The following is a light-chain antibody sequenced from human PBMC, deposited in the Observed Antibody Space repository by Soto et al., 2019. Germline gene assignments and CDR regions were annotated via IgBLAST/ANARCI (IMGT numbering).Light chain of an antibody. CDR1: QSISSY. V-gene: IGKV1-39*01. CDR3: QQSYSTPWT. CDR2: AAS. J-gene: IGKJ1*01. Sequence: DIQMTQSPSSLSASVGDRVTITCRASQSISSYLNWYQQKPGKAPKLLIYAASSLQSGVPSRFTGSGSGTDFTLTISSLQPEEFANYYGQQSYSTPWTFGQGTKVEIK.